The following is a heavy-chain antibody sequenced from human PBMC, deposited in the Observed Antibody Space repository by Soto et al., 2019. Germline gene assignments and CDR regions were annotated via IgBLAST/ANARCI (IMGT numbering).Heavy chain of an antibody. CDR2: IRSKAYGGTT. CDR1: GFTFGDYA. Sequence: PGGSLRLSCTASGFTFGDYAMSWFRQAPGKGLEWVGFIRSKAYGGTTEYAASVKGRFTISRDDSKSIAYLQMNSLKTEDTAVYYCTREMYSSSWYVGPSYYGMDVWGQGTTVTVSS. CDR3: TREMYSSSWYVGPSYYGMDV. V-gene: IGHV3-49*03. D-gene: IGHD6-13*01. J-gene: IGHJ6*02.